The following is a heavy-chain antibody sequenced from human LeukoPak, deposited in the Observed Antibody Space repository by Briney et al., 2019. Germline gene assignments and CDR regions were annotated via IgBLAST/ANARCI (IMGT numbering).Heavy chain of an antibody. Sequence: PGGSLRLSCAASGFTFSSYAMSWVRQAPGKGLEWVSAISGSGGSTYYADSVKGRFTISRDNSKNTLYLQMNSLRAEDTAVYYCARDLSGGSYPANAFDIWGQGTMVTVSS. D-gene: IGHD1-26*01. CDR3: ARDLSGGSYPANAFDI. CDR1: GFTFSSYA. CDR2: ISGSGGST. V-gene: IGHV3-23*01. J-gene: IGHJ3*02.